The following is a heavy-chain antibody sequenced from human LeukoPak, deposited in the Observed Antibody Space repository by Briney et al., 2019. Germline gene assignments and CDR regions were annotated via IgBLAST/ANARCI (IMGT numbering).Heavy chain of an antibody. V-gene: IGHV3-48*02. Sequence: GGSLRLSCAASGFTFSSYTMNWVRQAPGRGLEWISYISSSRGIVYYADSVKGRFTISRDNAKNSLFLQMNSLRDEDTAVYYCARGRSITLLRGVAMSDGFDIWGQGAMVAVSS. CDR1: GFTFSSYT. J-gene: IGHJ3*02. D-gene: IGHD3-10*01. CDR3: ARGRSITLLRGVAMSDGFDI. CDR2: ISSSRGIV.